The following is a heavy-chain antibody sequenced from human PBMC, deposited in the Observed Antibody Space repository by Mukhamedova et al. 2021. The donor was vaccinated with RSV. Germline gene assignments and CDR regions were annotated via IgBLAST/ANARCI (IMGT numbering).Heavy chain of an antibody. Sequence: AVYMVCRFPISRDHAKNTLFLQMSVLIPDDTAVYYCARAPSYCGGDCYHFDYWGQGTLVTVSS. J-gene: IGHJ4*02. D-gene: IGHD2-21*02. V-gene: IGHV3-53*01. CDR3: ARAPSYCGGDCYHFDY.